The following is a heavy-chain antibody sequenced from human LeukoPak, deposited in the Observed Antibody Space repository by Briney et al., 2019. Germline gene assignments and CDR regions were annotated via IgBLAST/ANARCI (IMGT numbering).Heavy chain of an antibody. CDR2: ITGSGDNT. J-gene: IGHJ4*02. D-gene: IGHD1-7*01. Sequence: PGGSLRPSCAASGFTVSSNYMNWVRQAPGKGLEWVSTITGSGDNTYYMDSVKGRFTISGDNSKNTLYLQMDNLRAEDSGTYYCAKEAMTLENRWNYRSKSDHEYWGQGTLVTVSS. CDR1: GFTVSSNY. V-gene: IGHV3-23*01. CDR3: AKEAMTLENRWNYRSKSDHEY.